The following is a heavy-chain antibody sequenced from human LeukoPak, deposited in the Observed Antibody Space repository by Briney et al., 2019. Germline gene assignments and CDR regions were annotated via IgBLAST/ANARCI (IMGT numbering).Heavy chain of an antibody. CDR1: GGSISSYY. CDR2: IYYSGST. CDR3: ARVDLYDILTGLYFDY. V-gene: IGHV4-59*08. J-gene: IGHJ4*02. Sequence: SETLSLTCTVSGGSISSYYWSWIRQPPGKGLEWIGYIYYSGSTYYNPSLKSRVTISVDTSKNQFSLKLSSVTAADTAVYYCARVDLYDILTGLYFDYWGQGTLVTVSS. D-gene: IGHD3-9*01.